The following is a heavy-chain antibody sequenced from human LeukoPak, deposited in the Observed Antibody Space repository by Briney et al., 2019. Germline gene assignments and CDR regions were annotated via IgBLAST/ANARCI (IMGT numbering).Heavy chain of an antibody. CDR2: IQSDGTNK. D-gene: IGHD6-19*01. CDR1: GFIFSSYG. Sequence: GGSLGLSCAASGFIFSSYGMHWVRQAPGKGLEWVAFIQSDGTNKYYTDSVKGRFTVSRDNSKNTLYLQMDSLRPEDTAVYYCAKDASSVWYFSYFDFWGQGTLVTVSS. V-gene: IGHV3-30*02. CDR3: AKDASSVWYFSYFDF. J-gene: IGHJ4*02.